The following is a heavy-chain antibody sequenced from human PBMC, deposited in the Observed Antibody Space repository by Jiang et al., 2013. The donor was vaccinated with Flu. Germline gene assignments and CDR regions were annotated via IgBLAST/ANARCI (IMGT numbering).Heavy chain of an antibody. CDR3: AKEWSDIVVVPAANTESDY. J-gene: IGHJ4*02. Sequence: PGRSLRLSCAASGFTFSSYGMHWVRQAPGKGLEWVAVISYDGSNKYYADSVKGRFTISRDNSKNTLYLQMNSLRAEDTAVYYCAKEWSDIVVVPAANTESDYWGQGTLVTVSS. D-gene: IGHD2-2*01. CDR2: ISYDGSNK. V-gene: IGHV3-30*18. CDR1: GFTFSSYG.